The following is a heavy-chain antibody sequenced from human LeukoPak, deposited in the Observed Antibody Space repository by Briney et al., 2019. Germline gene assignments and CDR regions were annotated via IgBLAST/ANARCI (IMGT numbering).Heavy chain of an antibody. J-gene: IGHJ4*02. CDR1: GGFTGSGNYY. CDR2: IHYSGST. CDR3: ARDKYCTSGVCYFDY. Sequence: SETLSFTCTVSGGFTGSGNYYWSWIRQHPGKGLEWIGYIHYSGSTYYNPSLKTRVTISMDTSKNQLSLKLQSVTAADTAVYYCARDKYCTSGVCYFDYWWQGTLVTVSS. D-gene: IGHD2-8*01. V-gene: IGHV4-31*03.